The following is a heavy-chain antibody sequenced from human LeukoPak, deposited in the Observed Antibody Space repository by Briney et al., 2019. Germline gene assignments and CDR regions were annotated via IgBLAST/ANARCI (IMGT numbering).Heavy chain of an antibody. CDR3: ARRVGYCSSTSCRLYNWFDP. Sequence: PSETLSLTCAVYGGSFSGYYWSWIRQPPGKGLEWIGEINHSGSTNYNPSLKSRVTISVDTSKNQFSLKLSSVTAADTAVYYCARRVGYCSSTSCRLYNWFDPWGQGTLVTVSS. J-gene: IGHJ5*02. CDR1: GGSFSGYY. CDR2: INHSGST. V-gene: IGHV4-34*01. D-gene: IGHD2-2*01.